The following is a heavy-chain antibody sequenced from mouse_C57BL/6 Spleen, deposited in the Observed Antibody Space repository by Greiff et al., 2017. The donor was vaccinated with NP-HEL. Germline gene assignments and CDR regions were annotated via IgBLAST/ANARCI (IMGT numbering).Heavy chain of an antibody. V-gene: IGHV1-64*01. Sequence: QVQLQQPGAELVKPGASVKLSCKASGYTFTSYWMHWVKQRPGQGLEWIGMIHPNSGSTNYNEKFKSKATLTVDKSSSTAYMQLSSLTSEDSAVYYCAREHYYGSGAMDYWGQGTSVTVSS. D-gene: IGHD1-1*01. CDR1: GYTFTSYW. J-gene: IGHJ4*01. CDR3: AREHYYGSGAMDY. CDR2: IHPNSGST.